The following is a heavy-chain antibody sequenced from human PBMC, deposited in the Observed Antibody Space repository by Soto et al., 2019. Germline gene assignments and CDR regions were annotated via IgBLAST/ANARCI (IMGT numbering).Heavy chain of an antibody. Sequence: SETLSLTCTVSGASINSGGYYLSWIRQLPGKGLEWIGYIYHSGSTYYNPSLKSRVTISVDRSKNQFSLKLSSVTAADTAVYYCARANEYSSSWGFDYWGQGTLVTVSS. V-gene: IGHV4-30-2*01. CDR3: ARANEYSSSWGFDY. CDR1: GASINSGGYY. D-gene: IGHD6-6*01. J-gene: IGHJ4*02. CDR2: IYHSGST.